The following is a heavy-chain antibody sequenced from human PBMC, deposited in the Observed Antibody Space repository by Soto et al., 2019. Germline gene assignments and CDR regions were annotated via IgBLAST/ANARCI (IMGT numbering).Heavy chain of an antibody. V-gene: IGHV1-69*13. Sequence: SVKVSCKASGGTFSSYAISWVRQAPGQGLEWMGGIIPIFGTANYAQKFQGRVTITADESTSTAYMELSSLRSEDTAVYYCARIRFDNSGYPSYYYGMDVWGQGTTVTVSS. D-gene: IGHD5-12*01. CDR1: GGTFSSYA. CDR2: IIPIFGTA. J-gene: IGHJ6*02. CDR3: ARIRFDNSGYPSYYYGMDV.